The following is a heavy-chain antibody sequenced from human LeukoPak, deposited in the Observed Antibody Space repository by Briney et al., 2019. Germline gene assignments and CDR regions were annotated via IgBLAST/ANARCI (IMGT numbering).Heavy chain of an antibody. V-gene: IGHV4-38-2*02. CDR3: TRGSDILTGYRTPYYFDY. Sequence: SETLSLTCTVSGYSISSGYYWGWLRQPPGKGLEWIGGISHSGGTYYNSSFHSRVTISIDTSKNQFSLRLTSVTAADTAVYYCTRGSDILTGYRTPYYFDYWGRGTLVTVSS. D-gene: IGHD3-9*01. CDR1: GYSISSGYY. CDR2: ISHSGGT. J-gene: IGHJ4*02.